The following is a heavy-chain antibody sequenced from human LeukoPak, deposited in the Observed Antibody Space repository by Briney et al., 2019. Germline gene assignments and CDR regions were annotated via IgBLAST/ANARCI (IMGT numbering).Heavy chain of an antibody. V-gene: IGHV1-24*01. J-gene: IGHJ4*02. CDR1: GYTLTELS. CDR3: ARVGASYDGLIDY. Sequence: ASVKVSCKVSGYTLTELSMHWVRQAPGKGLEWMGGFDPEDGETIYAQKFQGRVTMTEDTSTDTAYMELSSLRSDDTAMYYCARVGASYDGLIDYWGQGTRVTVSS. D-gene: IGHD1-26*01. CDR2: FDPEDGET.